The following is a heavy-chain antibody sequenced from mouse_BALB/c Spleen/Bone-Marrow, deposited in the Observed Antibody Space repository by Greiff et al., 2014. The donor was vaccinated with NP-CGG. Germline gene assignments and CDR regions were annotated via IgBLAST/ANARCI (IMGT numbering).Heavy chain of an antibody. J-gene: IGHJ2*01. V-gene: IGHV5-6*02. CDR2: ISSGGSST. D-gene: IGHD3-2*02. Sequence: EVKLVESGGDLMKPGGSLKLSCVASGFTFSSYGMSWVRQTPDKRLEWVATISSGGSSTYYPASVKGRFTISRDNAKSTLYLQMSSLNSEDTAMYYCTRRPLQANSYFDCWGQGTTLTVSS. CDR3: TRRPLQANSYFDC. CDR1: GFTFSSYG.